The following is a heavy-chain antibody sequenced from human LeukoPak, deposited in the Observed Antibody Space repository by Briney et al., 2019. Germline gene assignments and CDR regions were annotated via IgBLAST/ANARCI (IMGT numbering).Heavy chain of an antibody. J-gene: IGHJ6*02. CDR2: ISACNGNT. D-gene: IGHD3-10*01. V-gene: IGHV1-18*01. CDR3: ARGSGPWDYSGMDV. Sequence: ASVTVTCKSSHYNFTRSGISWVRPAPGQGLVRLGWISACNGNTNYAQKLQGRVTMTTDTSTSTAYTALRSLRSDDTAVYYCARGSGPWDYSGMDVWGQGTNVTVS. CDR1: HYNFTRSG.